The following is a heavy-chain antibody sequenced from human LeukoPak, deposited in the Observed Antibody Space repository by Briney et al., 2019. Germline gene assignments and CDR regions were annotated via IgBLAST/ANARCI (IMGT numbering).Heavy chain of an antibody. CDR2: INHSGST. CDR1: GGSFSGYY. D-gene: IGHD2-2*01. Sequence: SETLSLTCAVYGGSFSGYYWSWIRQPPGKGPEWIGEINHSGSTNYNPSLKSRVTISVDTSKNQFSLKLSSVTAADTAVYYCARGKVVVVPALYYYGMDVWGQGTTVTVSS. CDR3: ARGKVVVVPALYYYGMDV. V-gene: IGHV4-34*01. J-gene: IGHJ6*02.